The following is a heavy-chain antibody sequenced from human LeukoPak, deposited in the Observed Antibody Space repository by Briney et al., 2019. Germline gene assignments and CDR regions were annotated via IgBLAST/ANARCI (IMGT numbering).Heavy chain of an antibody. J-gene: IGHJ4*02. D-gene: IGHD2-2*01. CDR1: GFTFSSYA. CDR3: AKMGHCSSTSCPKDFDY. CDR2: ISGSGGST. Sequence: GGSLRLSCAASGFTFSSYAMSWVRQAPGKGLEWVSAISGSGGSTYYADSVKGRFTISRDNSKNTLYLQMNSLRAEDTAVYYCAKMGHCSSTSCPKDFDYWGQGTLVTVSS. V-gene: IGHV3-23*01.